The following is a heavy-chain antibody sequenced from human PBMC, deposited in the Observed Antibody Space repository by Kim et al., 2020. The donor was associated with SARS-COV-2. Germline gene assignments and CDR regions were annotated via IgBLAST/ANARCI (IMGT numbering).Heavy chain of an antibody. CDR2: IYYSGST. D-gene: IGHD4-17*01. Sequence: SETLSLTCTVSGGSISSSSYYWGWIRQPPGKGLEWIGSIYYSGSTYYNPSLKSRVTISVDTSKNQFSLKLSSVTAADTAVYYCARLSARADSTPGTTVTTLYYYYGMDVWGQGTTVTVSS. CDR3: ARLSARADSTPGTTVTTLYYYYGMDV. CDR1: GGSISSSSYY. J-gene: IGHJ6*02. V-gene: IGHV4-39*01.